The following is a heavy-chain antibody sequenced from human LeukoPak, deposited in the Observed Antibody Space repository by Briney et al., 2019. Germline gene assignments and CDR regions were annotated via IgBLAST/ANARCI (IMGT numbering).Heavy chain of an antibody. CDR3: ARGGYYGSGSNEYYYYGMDV. J-gene: IGHJ6*02. D-gene: IGHD3-10*01. V-gene: IGHV1-46*01. CDR2: INPSGGST. Sequence: ASVKVSCKASGYTFTSYYMHWVRQAPGQGLEWMGIINPSGGSTSYAQKFQGRVTMTRDTSTSTVYMELSSLRSEDTAVYYCARGGYYGSGSNEYYYYGMDVWGQGTTVTVSS. CDR1: GYTFTSYY.